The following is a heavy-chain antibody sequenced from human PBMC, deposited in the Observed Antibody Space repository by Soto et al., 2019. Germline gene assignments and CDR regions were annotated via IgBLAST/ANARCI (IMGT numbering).Heavy chain of an antibody. CDR1: GGTFSSYT. V-gene: IGHV1-69*02. CDR3: ARGPRDYGSYYCDY. CDR2: IIPILGIA. D-gene: IGHD4-17*01. Sequence: QVQLVQSGAEVKKPGSSVKVSCKASGGTFSSYTISWVRQAPGQGLEWMGRIIPILGIANYAQKFQGRVPITADKSTSTAYMELSSLRSEDTAVYYCARGPRDYGSYYCDYWGQGTLVTVSS. J-gene: IGHJ4*02.